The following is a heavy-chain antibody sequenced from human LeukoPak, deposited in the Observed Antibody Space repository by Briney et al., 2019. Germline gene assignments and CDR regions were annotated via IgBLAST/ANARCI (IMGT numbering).Heavy chain of an antibody. CDR2: IYYSGST. J-gene: IGHJ4*02. Sequence: SETLSLTCTVSGGSISSHYWSWIRQPPGKGLEWIGYIYYSGSTNYNPSLKSRVTISVDTSKNQFSLKLSSVTAADTAVYYCARGASRWLVPLPFDYWGQGTLVTVSS. CDR3: ARGASRWLVPLPFDY. D-gene: IGHD6-19*01. CDR1: GGSISSHY. V-gene: IGHV4-59*11.